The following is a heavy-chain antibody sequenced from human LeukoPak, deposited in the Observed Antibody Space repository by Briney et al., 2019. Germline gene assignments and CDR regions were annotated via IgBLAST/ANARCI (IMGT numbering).Heavy chain of an antibody. J-gene: IGHJ4*02. V-gene: IGHV3-30*04. CDR2: ISFDGTNK. Sequence: PGRSLRLSCAASGFSVSDYTMHWVSQARGKGLEWVALISFDGTNKYYTDSVKGRFTSSRDNSKNTLYLQMNSLRTEDTAIYYCARDRPLRGLHTSFDYWGQGTLVTVSS. CDR1: GFSVSDYT. D-gene: IGHD3-10*01. CDR3: ARDRPLRGLHTSFDY.